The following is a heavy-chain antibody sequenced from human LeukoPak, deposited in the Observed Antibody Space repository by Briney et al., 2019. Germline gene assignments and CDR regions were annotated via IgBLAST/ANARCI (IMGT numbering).Heavy chain of an antibody. D-gene: IGHD5-18*01. CDR1: GFTFSSYE. V-gene: IGHV3-48*03. CDR3: AREGMELWLD. J-gene: IGHJ4*02. CDR2: ISSSDSTI. Sequence: PGGSLRLSCAASGFTFSSYEMNWVRQAPGKGLEWVSYISSSDSTIYYADSVKGRFTISRDNAKNSLYLQMNSLRAEDTAVYYCAREGMELWLDWGQGTLVTVSS.